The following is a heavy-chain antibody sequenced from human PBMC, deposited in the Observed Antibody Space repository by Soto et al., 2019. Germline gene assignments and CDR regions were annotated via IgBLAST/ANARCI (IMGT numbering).Heavy chain of an antibody. D-gene: IGHD3-22*01. CDR2: ISYDGSNK. CDR1: GFTFSSYG. J-gene: IGHJ4*02. V-gene: IGHV3-30*18. CDR3: AKGSDSSGYYYGPEDY. Sequence: GGSLRLSCAASGFTFSSYGMHWVRQAPGKGLEWVAVISYDGSNKYYADSVKGRFTISRDNSKNTLYLQMNSLRAEDTAVYYCAKGSDSSGYYYGPEDYWGQGTLVTVSS.